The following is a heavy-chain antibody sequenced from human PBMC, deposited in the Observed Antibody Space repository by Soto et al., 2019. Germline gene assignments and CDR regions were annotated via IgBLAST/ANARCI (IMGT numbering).Heavy chain of an antibody. V-gene: IGHV3-48*01. J-gene: IGHJ4*02. CDR2: ISSSSSTI. CDR1: GFTFSSYS. CDR3: ARDLKSGLFDY. Sequence: EVQLVESGGGLVQPGGSLRLSCAASGFTFSSYSMNWVRQAPGKGLEWVSYISSSSSTIFYADAVKGRFTVSRDNAKTPLYLQTNSMRSECTAVYYCARDLKSGLFDYWGQGTLVTGSS.